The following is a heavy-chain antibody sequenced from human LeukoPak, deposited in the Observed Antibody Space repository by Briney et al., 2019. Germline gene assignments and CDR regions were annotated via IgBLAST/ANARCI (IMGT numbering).Heavy chain of an antibody. CDR3: RCAAWGSGSYYPYNWFDP. V-gene: IGHV3-23*01. CDR2: ISGSGGST. CDR1: GFTFSSYA. J-gene: IGHJ5*02. D-gene: IGHD3-10*01. Sequence: GGSLRLSCAASGFTFSSYAMSWVRQAPGKGLEWVSAISGSGGSTYYADSVKGRFTISRDNSKNTLYLQMNSLRAEDTAVYYCRCAAWGSGSYYPYNWFDPWGQGTLVTVSS.